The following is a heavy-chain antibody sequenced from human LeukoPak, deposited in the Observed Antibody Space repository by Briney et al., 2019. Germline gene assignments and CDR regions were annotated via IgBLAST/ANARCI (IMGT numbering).Heavy chain of an antibody. D-gene: IGHD1-26*01. J-gene: IGHJ4*02. CDR2: ISSSGSTI. V-gene: IGHV3-11*01. CDR3: ATGGGSYYKRKEPVDY. CDR1: GFTFSDYY. Sequence: GGSLRLSCAASGFTFSDYYMSWIRQAPGKGLEWGSYISSSGSTIYYADSVKGRFTISRDNAKNSLYLQMNSLRAEDPAVYYCATGGGSYYKRKEPVDYWGQGTLVTVSS.